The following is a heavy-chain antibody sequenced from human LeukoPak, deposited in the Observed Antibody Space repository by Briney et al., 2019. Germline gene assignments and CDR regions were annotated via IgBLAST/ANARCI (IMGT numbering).Heavy chain of an antibody. Sequence: SETLSLTCTVSGGSVSSGGYYWSWIRQHPGKGLEWIGYIYYSGSTYYNPSLKSRVTISVDTSKNQFFLKLSSVTAADTAVYYCARVDCSSTSCYLAYWGQGTLVTVSS. CDR3: ARVDCSSTSCYLAY. CDR2: IYYSGST. CDR1: GGSVSSGGYY. D-gene: IGHD2-2*01. J-gene: IGHJ4*02. V-gene: IGHV4-31*03.